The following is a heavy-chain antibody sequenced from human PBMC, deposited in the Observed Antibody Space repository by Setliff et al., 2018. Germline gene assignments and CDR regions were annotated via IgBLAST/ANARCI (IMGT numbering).Heavy chain of an antibody. D-gene: IGHD2-15*01. CDR1: GGTFSTYA. CDR2: IWGDGVNK. V-gene: IGHV3-30-3*01. Sequence: SCKASGGTFSTYAVNWVRQAPGKGLEWVAVIWGDGVNKFHADSVKGRFTISRDNSKNTLYLQMNSLRPEDTAVYYCARTCSGSGCYAGLESWGQGTPVTVSS. J-gene: IGHJ4*02. CDR3: ARTCSGSGCYAGLES.